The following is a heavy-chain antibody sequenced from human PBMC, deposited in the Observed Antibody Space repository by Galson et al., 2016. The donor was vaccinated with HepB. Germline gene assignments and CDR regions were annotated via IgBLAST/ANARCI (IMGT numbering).Heavy chain of an antibody. Sequence: SLRLSCAASGFTFSIYAMHWVRQAPGKGLEYVSAISGNGLNTYYADSVKGRFTISRDSPKNTLYLQMSGLRAEDTAVYYCVRDFARKGSNLAARKFDYWGQGTLVAVSS. V-gene: IGHV3-64D*06. CDR1: GFTFSIYA. CDR2: ISGNGLNT. CDR3: VRDFARKGSNLAARKFDY. D-gene: IGHD6-6*01. J-gene: IGHJ4*02.